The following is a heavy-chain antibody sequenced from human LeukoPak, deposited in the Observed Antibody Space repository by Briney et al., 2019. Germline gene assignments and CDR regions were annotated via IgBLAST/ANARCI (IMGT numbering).Heavy chain of an antibody. CDR1: GASISSGAYY. D-gene: IGHD1-26*01. J-gene: IGHJ4*02. Sequence: SETLSLTCTVSGASISSGAYYWSWIRQLPGKGLEWIGNIFYSGSTYYNPSLKSRITISLDTSKAQFSLRLSSVTAADTAIYFCARLGATSTYYFDHWGQGTLVTVSS. CDR3: ARLGATSTYYFDH. V-gene: IGHV4-31*03. CDR2: IFYSGST.